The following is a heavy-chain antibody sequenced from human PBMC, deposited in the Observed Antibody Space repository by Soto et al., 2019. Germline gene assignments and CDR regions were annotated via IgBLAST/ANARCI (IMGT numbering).Heavy chain of an antibody. D-gene: IGHD6-19*01. Sequence: QVQLVESGGGVVQPGRSLRIYCAASGFTFSSYGMHWVRQAPGKGLEWVAVISHDGSNKYYGDSVKGRSTISRDNSKKTLYLQMSSLRVEDTAVYYCAKGYRRIAVANYYFDCWGQGTLVTVSS. CDR3: AKGYRRIAVANYYFDC. CDR1: GFTFSSYG. J-gene: IGHJ4*02. V-gene: IGHV3-30*18. CDR2: ISHDGSNK.